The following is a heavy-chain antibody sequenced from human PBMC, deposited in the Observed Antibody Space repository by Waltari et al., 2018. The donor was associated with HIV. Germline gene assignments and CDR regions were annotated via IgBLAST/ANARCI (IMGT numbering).Heavy chain of an antibody. Sequence: EVQLVESGGGLIQPGGSLRLSCAASGFTVSSNYMSWVRQAPGKGLEWVSVIYSGGSTYYADSVKGRFTISRDNSKNTLYLQMNSLRAEDTAVYYCARAPDYCGGDCYFDYWGQGTLVTVSS. V-gene: IGHV3-53*01. CDR3: ARAPDYCGGDCYFDY. CDR2: IYSGGST. D-gene: IGHD2-21*02. CDR1: GFTVSSNY. J-gene: IGHJ4*02.